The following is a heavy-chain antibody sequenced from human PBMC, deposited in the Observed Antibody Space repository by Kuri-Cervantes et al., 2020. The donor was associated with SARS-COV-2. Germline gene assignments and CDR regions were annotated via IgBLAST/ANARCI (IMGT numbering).Heavy chain of an antibody. V-gene: IGHV1-46*01. D-gene: IGHD3-3*01. CDR2: INPSGGST. J-gene: IGHJ4*02. Sequence: SVKVSCQASGYTFTSYYMHWVRQAPGQGLEWMGIINPSGGSTSYAQKFQGRVTMTRDTSTSTVYMELSSLRSEDTAVYYCARVISRITNPYYFDYWGQGTLVTVSS. CDR3: ARVISRITNPYYFDY. CDR1: GYTFTSYY.